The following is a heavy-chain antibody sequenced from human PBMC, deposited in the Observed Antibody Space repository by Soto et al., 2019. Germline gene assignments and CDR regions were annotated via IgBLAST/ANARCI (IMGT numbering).Heavy chain of an antibody. D-gene: IGHD3-9*01. J-gene: IGHJ5*02. V-gene: IGHV2-5*01. CDR2: IYWNDDK. CDR1: GFSLSTSGVG. Sequence: SGPTLVNPTQTLTLTCTFSGFSLSTSGVGVGWIRQPPGKALEWLALIYWNDDKRYSPSLRSRLTITKDTSKNQVVLTMTNMDPVDTATYYCAQARVVLRHFDWLFSRFDPWGQGDLVTVSS. CDR3: AQARVVLRHFDWLFSRFDP.